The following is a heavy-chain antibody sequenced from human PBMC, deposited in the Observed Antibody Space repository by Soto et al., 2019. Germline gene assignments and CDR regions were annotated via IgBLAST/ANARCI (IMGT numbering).Heavy chain of an antibody. V-gene: IGHV1-46*01. D-gene: IGHD3-10*01. J-gene: IGHJ6*02. CDR3: EGDSRELGWVGGPYPYVMDV. CDR2: INPSGGRT. CDR1: GYTFALHF. Sequence: VHLVQSGADVKRPGAAVKVSCKASGYTFALHFIHWVRQAPRQGLAWIGTINPSGGRTTSAQRFEGIVDMTRDTPTITVDMELSWLRSYDTAVYYCEGDSRELGWVGGPYPYVMDVWGRGTKVTVSS.